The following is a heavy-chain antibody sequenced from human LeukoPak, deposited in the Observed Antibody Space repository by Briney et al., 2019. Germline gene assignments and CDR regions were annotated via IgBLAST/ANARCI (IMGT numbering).Heavy chain of an antibody. D-gene: IGHD3-10*01. Sequence: GSLRLSCAASGFTFSSYAMSWVRQAPGKGLEWVSAVTASAGNTYYADSVKGRFTISRDNSKNTLYLQVNSLRAEDTAVYYCAKGDYYGSGSTFKNGMDVWGQGTTVAVSS. CDR3: AKGDYYGSGSTFKNGMDV. CDR2: VTASAGNT. V-gene: IGHV3-23*01. J-gene: IGHJ6*02. CDR1: GFTFSSYA.